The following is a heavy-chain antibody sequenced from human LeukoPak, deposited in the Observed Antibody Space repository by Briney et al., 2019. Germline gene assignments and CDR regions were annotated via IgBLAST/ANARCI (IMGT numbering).Heavy chain of an antibody. Sequence: GGSLRLSCAVSGFSLTNYGMSWVRQAPGKGREGVSGIIGSSAGTLYADSAKGRFTISRDNSRSVVYMEMNSLRAEATAMYFCARGSDSGSFNDLEYWGQGTLVTVSS. D-gene: IGHD3-10*01. CDR1: GFSLTNYG. J-gene: IGHJ4*02. CDR3: ARGSDSGSFNDLEY. CDR2: IIGSSAGT. V-gene: IGHV3-23*01.